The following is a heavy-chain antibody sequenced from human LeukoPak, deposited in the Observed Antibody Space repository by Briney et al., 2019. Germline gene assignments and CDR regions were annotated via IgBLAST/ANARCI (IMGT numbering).Heavy chain of an antibody. CDR1: GFTFSSYS. Sequence: PGGSLRLSCAASGFTFSSYSMNWVRQAPGKGLEWISCISTSSSYIYYADSVKGRFTISRDNAKNSLYLQMNSLRAEDTAVYYCARGLLSCSSTSCYVDYWGQGTLVTVSS. J-gene: IGHJ4*02. CDR2: ISTSSSYI. V-gene: IGHV3-21*05. CDR3: ARGLLSCSSTSCYVDY. D-gene: IGHD2-2*01.